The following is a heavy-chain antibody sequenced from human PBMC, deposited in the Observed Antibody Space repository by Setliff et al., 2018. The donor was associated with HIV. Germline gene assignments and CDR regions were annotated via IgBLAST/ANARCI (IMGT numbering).Heavy chain of an antibody. CDR2: INPDNGDT. D-gene: IGHD3-16*02. J-gene: IGHJ5*01. V-gene: IGHV1-3*01. CDR3: ARDRVPKRGYTYREPDFDS. CDR1: GYTFTSYA. Sequence: GASVKVSCKASGYTFTSYAMHWVRQAPGQRLEWMGWINPDNGDTKYSQKFQDRVTITRDTSANTGYMELSGLRSEDTAVYYCARDRVPKRGYTYREPDFDSWGQGTLVTVSS.